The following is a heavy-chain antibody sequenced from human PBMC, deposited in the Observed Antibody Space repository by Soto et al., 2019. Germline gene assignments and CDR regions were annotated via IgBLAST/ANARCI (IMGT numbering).Heavy chain of an antibody. CDR1: GYTFTSYG. J-gene: IGHJ5*02. CDR2: ISAYNGNT. D-gene: IGHD3-3*01. V-gene: IGHV1-18*01. Sequence: GASVKVSCKASGYTFTSYGISWVRQAPGQGLEWMGWISAYNGNTNYAQKLQGRVTMTTDTSTSTAYMELRSLRSDDTAVYYGARVLGVVIFPRFDPWGQGTLVTVSS. CDR3: ARVLGVVIFPRFDP.